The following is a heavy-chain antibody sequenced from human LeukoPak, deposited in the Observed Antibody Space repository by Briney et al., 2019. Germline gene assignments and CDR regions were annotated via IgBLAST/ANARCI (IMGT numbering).Heavy chain of an antibody. J-gene: IGHJ4*02. V-gene: IGHV4-59*01. CDR1: GGSISSYY. CDR2: IYYSGST. Sequence: PSETLSLTCTVSGGSISSYYWSWIRQPPGKGLEWIGYIYYSGSTNYNPSLKSRVTISVDTSKNQFSLKLSSVTAADTAVYYCARSLIQLWPTANYFDYWGQGTLVTVSS. CDR3: ARSLIQLWPTANYFDY. D-gene: IGHD5-18*01.